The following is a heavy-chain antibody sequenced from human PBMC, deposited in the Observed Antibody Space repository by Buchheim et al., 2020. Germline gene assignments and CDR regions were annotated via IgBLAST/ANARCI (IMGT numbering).Heavy chain of an antibody. CDR1: GFTFRSYW. Sequence: EVQLVESGGGLVQPGGSLRLSCAASGFTFRSYWMHWVRQAPGKGLVWVSRINSDGSTTSYADSVKGRFTISRDNSKNTLYLQLHSLRVEDTAVYYCAKDPNYYDNTYAFDIWDQGT. CDR2: INSDGSTT. V-gene: IGHV3-74*01. D-gene: IGHD3-22*01. CDR3: AKDPNYYDNTYAFDI. J-gene: IGHJ3*02.